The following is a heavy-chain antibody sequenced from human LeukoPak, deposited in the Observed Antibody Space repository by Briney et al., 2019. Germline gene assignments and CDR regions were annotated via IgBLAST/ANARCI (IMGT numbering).Heavy chain of an antibody. D-gene: IGHD3-3*01. CDR3: ARDHKIILGGTGFLDWFDP. V-gene: IGHV4-31*03. CDR2: IDYSGST. CDR1: GGSISSGGYY. J-gene: IGHJ5*02. Sequence: SETLSLTCTVSGGSISSGGYYWSWIRQHPGKGLEWIGNIDYSGSTYYNPSLKSRVSMSADTSKNQFSLKLSSVTAADTAVYYCARDHKIILGGTGFLDWFDPWGQGTLVTVSS.